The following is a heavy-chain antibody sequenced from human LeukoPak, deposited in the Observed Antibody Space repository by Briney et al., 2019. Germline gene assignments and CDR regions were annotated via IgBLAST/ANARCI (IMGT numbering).Heavy chain of an antibody. Sequence: ASVKVSCKASGYTFTSYGISWVRQAPGQGLEWMGWISAYNGNTNYAQKLQGRVTITADESTSTAYMELSSLRSEDTAVYYCARCPTYYDILTGYYNYYYYGMDVWGQGTTVTVSS. CDR3: ARCPTYYDILTGYYNYYYYGMDV. CDR2: ISAYNGNT. CDR1: GYTFTSYG. V-gene: IGHV1-18*01. D-gene: IGHD3-9*01. J-gene: IGHJ6*02.